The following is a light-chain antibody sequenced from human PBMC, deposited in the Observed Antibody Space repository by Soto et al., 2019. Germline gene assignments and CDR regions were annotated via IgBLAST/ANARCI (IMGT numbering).Light chain of an antibody. CDR2: DAS. Sequence: EIVMTQSPATPSVSPGDRATLSCRASQSVSSSLAWYQQIPGQAPRLLIYDASTRATGIPARFGGSGSGTEFTLTISSLQSEDVAVYYCQQYNNWPPLTFGGGTKVELK. J-gene: IGKJ4*01. CDR3: QQYNNWPPLT. V-gene: IGKV3-15*01. CDR1: QSVSSS.